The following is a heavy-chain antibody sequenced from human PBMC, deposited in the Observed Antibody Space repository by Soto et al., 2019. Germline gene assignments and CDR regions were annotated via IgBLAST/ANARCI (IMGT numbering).Heavy chain of an antibody. CDR2: IYWDDDK. V-gene: IGHV2-5*02. CDR1: GFSLTTSGVN. J-gene: IGHJ4*02. CDR3: VHRAY. Sequence: QNTLKESGPTVVKPTQTLTLTCTFSGFSLTTSGVNVGWIRQPPGKTLEWLALIYWDDDKRFSPSLQSRLTITKDTSKNQVVLTMTNMDPADTATYYCVHRAYWGQGTLVTVSS.